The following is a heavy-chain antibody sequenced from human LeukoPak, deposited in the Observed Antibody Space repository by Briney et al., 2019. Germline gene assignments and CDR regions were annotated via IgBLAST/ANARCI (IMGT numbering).Heavy chain of an antibody. CDR2: VSSSSSAI. CDR1: GFTFSTYS. D-gene: IGHD3-16*01. Sequence: GGSLRLSCAASGFTFSTYSMNWVRQAPGKGLEWVSYVSSSSSAIYYADSVKGRFTISRDNSKNTLYLQMNSLRAEDTAVYYCARDRRLGGGTNYGMDVWGQGTTVTVSS. CDR3: ARDRRLGGGTNYGMDV. V-gene: IGHV3-48*01. J-gene: IGHJ6*02.